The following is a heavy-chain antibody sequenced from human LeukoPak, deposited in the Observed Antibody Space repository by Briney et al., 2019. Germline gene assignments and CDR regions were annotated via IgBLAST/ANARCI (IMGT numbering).Heavy chain of an antibody. D-gene: IGHD3-10*01. CDR3: AASSGSYHY. CDR1: GFTFSTPG. Sequence: GGSLRLSCAASGFTFSTPGLHWVRQAPGKGLEWLAIISYDGSDQYYADSVKGRFTISIDNSKNKLSLQMNSLSAEDTAVYYCAASSGSYHYWGQGTVVIVSS. CDR2: ISYDGSDQ. V-gene: IGHV3-30*03. J-gene: IGHJ4*02.